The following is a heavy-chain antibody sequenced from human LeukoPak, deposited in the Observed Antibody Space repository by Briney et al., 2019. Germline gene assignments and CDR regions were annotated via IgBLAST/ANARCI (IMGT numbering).Heavy chain of an antibody. CDR1: GFTFNSYA. CDR3: ATAITMVRGVLPFDY. J-gene: IGHJ4*02. D-gene: IGHD3-10*01. V-gene: IGHV3-23*01. Sequence: GGSLRLSCAASGFTFNSYAMSWVRQAPGKGLEWVSAISGSGGSTYYADSVKGRFTISTYNSKNTLYLQMNSLRAEDTAVYYCATAITMVRGVLPFDYWGQGTLVTVSS. CDR2: ISGSGGST.